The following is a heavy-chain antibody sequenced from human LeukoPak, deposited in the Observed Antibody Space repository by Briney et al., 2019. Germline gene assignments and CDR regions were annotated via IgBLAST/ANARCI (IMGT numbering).Heavy chain of an antibody. D-gene: IGHD1-20*01. CDR1: GDSVSSNSAA. J-gene: IGHJ4*02. CDR2: TYYRSKWYN. CDR3: ARRITGTTSDSFDY. V-gene: IGHV6-1*01. Sequence: SQTLSLTCAISGDSVSSNSAAWNWIRQSPSRGLEWLGRTYYRSKWYNDYAVSVKSRITINPDTSKNQFSLKLTSVTAADTAVYYCARRITGTTSDSFDYWGQGTLVTVSS.